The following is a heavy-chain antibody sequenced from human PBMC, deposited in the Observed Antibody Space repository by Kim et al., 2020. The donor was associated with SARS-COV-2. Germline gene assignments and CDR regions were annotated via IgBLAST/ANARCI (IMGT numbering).Heavy chain of an antibody. J-gene: IGHJ4*02. CDR3: ARGPDYGSGSSHFDY. V-gene: IGHV1-8*01. D-gene: IGHD3-10*01. Sequence: KFQGRVTRTRKTSISTAYMELSSLRSEDTAVYYCARGPDYGSGSSHFDYWGQGTLVTVSS.